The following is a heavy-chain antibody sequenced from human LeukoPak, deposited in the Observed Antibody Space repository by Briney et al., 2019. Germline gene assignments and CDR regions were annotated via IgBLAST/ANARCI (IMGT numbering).Heavy chain of an antibody. V-gene: IGHV3-30*02. CDR3: ARAPLIVVVPAAIGRSLDY. D-gene: IGHD2-2*01. CDR1: GFTFSSYG. Sequence: GGSLRLSCAASGFTFSSYGMHWVRQAPGKGLEWVAFIRYDGSNKYYADSVKGRFTISRDNSKNTLYLHVNSLRPEDTAVYYCARAPLIVVVPAAIGRSLDYWGQGTLVTVSS. CDR2: IRYDGSNK. J-gene: IGHJ4*02.